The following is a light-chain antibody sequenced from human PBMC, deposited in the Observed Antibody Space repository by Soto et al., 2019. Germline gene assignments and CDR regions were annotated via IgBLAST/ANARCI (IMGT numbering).Light chain of an antibody. CDR1: QSVLSSSNNKNY. Sequence: DIVMTQSPDSLAVSLGERATINCKSSQSVLSSSNNKNYLAWYQQTPGQPPKXXIYWASTRESGVPDRFSGSGSGTDFTLTISSLQAEDVAVYYCQQYYTTPWTFGQGTKVDIK. J-gene: IGKJ1*01. CDR2: WAS. V-gene: IGKV4-1*01. CDR3: QQYYTTPWT.